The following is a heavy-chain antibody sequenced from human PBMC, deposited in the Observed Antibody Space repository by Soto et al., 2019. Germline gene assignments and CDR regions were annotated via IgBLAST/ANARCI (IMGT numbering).Heavy chain of an antibody. Sequence: PGESLQISCKGSGYSFTSYCICWVRQMPGKGLEWMGIIYPGDSDTRYSPSFQGQVTISADKSISTAYLQWSSLKASDTAMYYCARLPLKYFDWLLPHYYYGMDVWGQGTTVTVSS. CDR3: ARLPLKYFDWLLPHYYYGMDV. CDR1: GYSFTSYC. J-gene: IGHJ6*02. V-gene: IGHV5-51*01. CDR2: IYPGDSDT. D-gene: IGHD3-9*01.